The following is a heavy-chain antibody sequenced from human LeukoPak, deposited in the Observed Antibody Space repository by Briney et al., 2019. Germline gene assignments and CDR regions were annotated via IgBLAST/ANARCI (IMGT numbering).Heavy chain of an antibody. V-gene: IGHV4-34*01. CDR3: ARGSITIALGPRYNWFDP. Sequence: PSETLSLTCAVYGGSFSGYYWSWIRQPPGKGLEWIGEINHSGSTNYNPSLKSRVTISVDTSKNQFSLKLSSVTAADTAVYYCARGSITIALGPRYNWFDPWGQGTLVTVSS. J-gene: IGHJ5*02. CDR2: INHSGST. CDR1: GGSFSGYY. D-gene: IGHD3-10*01.